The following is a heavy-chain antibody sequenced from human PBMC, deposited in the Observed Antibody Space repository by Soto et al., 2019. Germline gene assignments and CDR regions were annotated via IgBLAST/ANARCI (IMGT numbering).Heavy chain of an antibody. CDR1: GYSFTSYA. J-gene: IGHJ5*02. CDR2: INAGNGNT. D-gene: IGHD2-15*01. Sequence: ASVKVSCKASGYSFTSYARHWVRQAPGQRLEWMGWINAGNGNTKYSQKFQGRVTITRDTSASTAYMELSSLRSEDTAVYYCARARCSGGSCYSFPGNWFDPWGQGTLVTVSS. V-gene: IGHV1-3*01. CDR3: ARARCSGGSCYSFPGNWFDP.